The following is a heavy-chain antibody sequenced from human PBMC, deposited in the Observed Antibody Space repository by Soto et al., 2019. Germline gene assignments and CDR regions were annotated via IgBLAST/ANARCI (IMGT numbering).Heavy chain of an antibody. J-gene: IGHJ4*02. V-gene: IGHV3-21*01. Sequence: RGALLVSCATSGFTFSSYSMNWVRQAPGKRLEWVSSISSSGNNIFYADSMNGRFTISRDNAKNSLYLQMDSLRAEDTAVYYCARSPPKSYFDSNGRFDSWGQGAMVTVSS. CDR3: ARSPPKSYFDSNGRFDS. CDR1: GFTFSSYS. CDR2: ISSSGNNI. D-gene: IGHD3-22*01.